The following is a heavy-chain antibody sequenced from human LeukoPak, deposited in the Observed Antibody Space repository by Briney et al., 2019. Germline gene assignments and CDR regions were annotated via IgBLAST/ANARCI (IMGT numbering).Heavy chain of an antibody. Sequence: QAGGSLRLSCAASGFTVSSNYMSWVRQAPGKGLEWVSVIYSGGSTYYADSVKGRFTVSRDKVNNMVYLQMNSLRDEDTAVYYCAKRIGSCDSISCLYFDHWGQGALVTVSS. CDR3: AKRIGSCDSISCLYFDH. V-gene: IGHV3-53*01. D-gene: IGHD2-2*01. J-gene: IGHJ4*02. CDR1: GFTVSSNY. CDR2: IYSGGST.